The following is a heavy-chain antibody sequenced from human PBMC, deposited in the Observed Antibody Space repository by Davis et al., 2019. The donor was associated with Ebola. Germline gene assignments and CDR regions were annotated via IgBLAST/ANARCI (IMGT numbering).Heavy chain of an antibody. CDR3: ATSQTGARAIFDF. D-gene: IGHD7-27*01. CDR1: GFTFSSYW. CDR2: INQDGSEK. Sequence: GESLKISCAASGFTFSSYWMTWARQAPGKGLEWVATINQDGSEKSFVGSVKGRFTISRDNAKDSLYLQMNSLTADDTAVYYCATSQTGARAIFDFWGQGTLVTVSS. V-gene: IGHV3-7*03. J-gene: IGHJ4*02.